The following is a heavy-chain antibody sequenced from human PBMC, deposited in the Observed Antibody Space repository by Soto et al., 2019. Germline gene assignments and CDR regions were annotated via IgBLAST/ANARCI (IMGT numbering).Heavy chain of an antibody. CDR3: AISGYYSGGSCPTDY. CDR2: IIPIFGTA. Sequence: SVKVSCKASGGTFSSYAISWVRQAPGQGLEWMGGIIPIFGTANYAQQFQGRVTITADESTSTAYMELSSLRSEDTAVYYCAISGYYSGGSCPTDYLGQGTLVTVSS. D-gene: IGHD2-15*01. CDR1: GGTFSSYA. V-gene: IGHV1-69*13. J-gene: IGHJ4*02.